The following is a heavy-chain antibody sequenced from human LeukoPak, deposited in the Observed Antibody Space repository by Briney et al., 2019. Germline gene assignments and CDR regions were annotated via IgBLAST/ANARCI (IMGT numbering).Heavy chain of an antibody. Sequence: GGSLRLSCAASGFTFSSHGMHWVRQAPGKGLEWVSFIRRDGSNQYYAESVKGRFTISRDNSKNTLYLQMNSLRAEDTALYYCAKDISAGNPVAFDIWGQGTMVTVSS. CDR1: GFTFSSHG. D-gene: IGHD6-19*01. CDR2: IRRDGSNQ. CDR3: AKDISAGNPVAFDI. V-gene: IGHV3-30*02. J-gene: IGHJ3*02.